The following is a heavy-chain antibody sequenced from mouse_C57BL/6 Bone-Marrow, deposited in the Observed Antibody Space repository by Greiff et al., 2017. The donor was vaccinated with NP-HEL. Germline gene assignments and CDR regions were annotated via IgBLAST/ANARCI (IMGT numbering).Heavy chain of an antibody. CDR1: GFTFSDYG. CDR2: ISSGSSTI. V-gene: IGHV5-17*01. D-gene: IGHD1-1*01. J-gene: IGHJ3*01. Sequence: EVKVVESGGGLVKPGGSLKLSCAASGFTFSDYGMHWVRQAPEKGLEWVAYISSGSSTIYYADTVKGRFTISRDNAKNTLFLQMTSLRSEDTAMYYCARTYYYGSRYGFAYWGQGTLVTVSA. CDR3: ARTYYYGSRYGFAY.